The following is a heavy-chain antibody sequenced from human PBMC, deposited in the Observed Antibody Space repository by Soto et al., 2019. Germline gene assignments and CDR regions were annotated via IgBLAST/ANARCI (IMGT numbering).Heavy chain of an antibody. D-gene: IGHD3-10*01. CDR1: GGTFRNHV. V-gene: IGHV1-69*01. CDR3: ARDLEFRDGNISHLDY. CDR2: IIPIIGTP. Sequence: QVQLVQSGAEVKKPGSSVKVSCKASGGTFRNHVFSWVRQAPGQGLEWMGGIIPIIGTPNYAQKFQGRVTITADASTNTFYLEVSSLRSQDTAVYYCARDLEFRDGNISHLDYWGQGTLVTVSS. J-gene: IGHJ4*02.